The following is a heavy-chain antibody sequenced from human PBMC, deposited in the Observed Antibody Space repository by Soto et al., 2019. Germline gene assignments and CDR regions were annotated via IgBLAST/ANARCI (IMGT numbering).Heavy chain of an antibody. CDR3: VRFWPPPYSDALTDYTDAFDY. CDR2: IYYRGST. CDR1: GFTFSDYY. Sequence: LRLSCAASGFTFSDYYMSWIRQPPGKGLEWIGYIYYRGSTYYNPSLKSRVTISVDTSKNQFSLKLSSVTAADTAVYYCVRFWPPPYSDALTDYTDAFDYWGQGTLVTVSS. D-gene: IGHD3-9*01. J-gene: IGHJ4*02. V-gene: IGHV4-30-4*01.